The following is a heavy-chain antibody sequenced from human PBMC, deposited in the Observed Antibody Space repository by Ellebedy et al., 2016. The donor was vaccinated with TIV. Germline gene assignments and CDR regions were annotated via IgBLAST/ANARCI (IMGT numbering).Heavy chain of an antibody. CDR2: INGGNGNT. CDR3: ARMGISTTFFFDP. J-gene: IGHJ5*02. V-gene: IGHV1-3*01. D-gene: IGHD3-3*02. CDR1: GYTFTSYT. Sequence: AASVKVSCKTSGYTFTSYTVHWLRQAPGQRPEWMGWINGGNGNTKYPQQFQGRLTFTRDTSATTAYMELTSLRSEDTAIHYCARMGISTTFFFDPWGQGTLVIVSS.